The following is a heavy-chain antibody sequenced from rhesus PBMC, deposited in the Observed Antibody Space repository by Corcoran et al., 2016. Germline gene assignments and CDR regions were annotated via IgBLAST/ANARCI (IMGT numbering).Heavy chain of an antibody. CDR2: LFWNDSK. CDR1: GFPLSTTGTG. V-gene: IGHV2-95*01. D-gene: IGHD1-44*01. J-gene: IGHJ4*01. Sequence: QVTLKESGPALVNPTQTPTLTSTSSGFPLSTTGTGTGWTRQPPGQALESLATLFWNDSKYSITSLKIRLTISKDSSKNQVVLTMTNMDPVDTATYFCARVQWGRAASMYFDYWGQGVLVTVSS. CDR3: ARVQWGRAASMYFDY.